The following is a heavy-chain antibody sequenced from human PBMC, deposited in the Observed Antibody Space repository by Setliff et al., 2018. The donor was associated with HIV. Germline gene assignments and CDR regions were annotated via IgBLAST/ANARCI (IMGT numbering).Heavy chain of an antibody. CDR3: ARLIHTGLLYFDF. CDR2: VYISGST. J-gene: IGHJ4*02. D-gene: IGHD2-8*02. V-gene: IGHV4-61*02. CDR1: NGSISTIRYY. Sequence: PSETLSLTCAVSNGSISTIRYYWSWLRQPAGTGLEWIGRVYISGSTDYNPSLTSRVTISVDTSKNQFSLKLSSVTAADTAVYYCARLIHTGLLYFDFWGLGTLVTVSS.